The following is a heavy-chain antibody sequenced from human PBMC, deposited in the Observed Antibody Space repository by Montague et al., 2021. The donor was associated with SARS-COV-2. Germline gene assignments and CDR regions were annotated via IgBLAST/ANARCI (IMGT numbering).Heavy chain of an antibody. CDR1: GGSISTYY. J-gene: IGHJ4*02. D-gene: IGHD6-19*01. V-gene: IGHV4-59*01. CDR2: VSDSGST. Sequence: SETLSLTCTVSGGSISTYYYYWIRQSPGKGLEWIGYVSDSGSTNXNPWLKSRIAISVATSKSQFSLKLTAVTAADTAVYYCARGRGWLVFDYWGQGSLVTVSS. CDR3: ARGRGWLVFDY.